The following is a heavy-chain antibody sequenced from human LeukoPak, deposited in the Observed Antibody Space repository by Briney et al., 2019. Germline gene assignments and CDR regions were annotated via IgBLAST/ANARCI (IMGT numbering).Heavy chain of an antibody. D-gene: IGHD5-12*01. J-gene: IGHJ4*02. CDR1: GGSISSSSYY. Sequence: DPSETLSLTCTVSGGSISSSSYYWGWIRQPPGKGLEWLVSIYYSGTTYYNPSSKSGVTISLDTSKNRFSLKLSSVTAADTAVYYRARVVPGGIVATISLYYFDYRGQGTLVTVSP. CDR3: ARVVPGGIVATISLYYFDY. V-gene: IGHV4-39*07. CDR2: IYYSGTT.